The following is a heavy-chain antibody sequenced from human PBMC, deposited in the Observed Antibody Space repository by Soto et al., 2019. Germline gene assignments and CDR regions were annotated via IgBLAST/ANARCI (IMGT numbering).Heavy chain of an antibody. Sequence: NPGGSLRLSCAASGFTCSSYSMNWVRQAPGKGLEWVSSISSSSSYIYYADSVKGRFTISRDNAKNSLYLQMNSLRAEDTAVYYCARDNADTAMVIYYYGMDVWGQGTTVTVSS. CDR2: ISSSSSYI. V-gene: IGHV3-21*01. CDR3: ARDNADTAMVIYYYGMDV. J-gene: IGHJ6*02. CDR1: GFTCSSYS. D-gene: IGHD5-18*01.